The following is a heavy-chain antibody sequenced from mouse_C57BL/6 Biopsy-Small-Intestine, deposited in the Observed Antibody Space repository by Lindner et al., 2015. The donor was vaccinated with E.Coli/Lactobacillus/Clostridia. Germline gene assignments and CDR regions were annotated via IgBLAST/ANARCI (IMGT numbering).Heavy chain of an antibody. J-gene: IGHJ2*01. CDR2: INPGSGNT. D-gene: IGHD2-3*01. CDR1: GYAFTNYL. CDR3: ARSMVFYYFDY. Sequence: VQLQESGAELVRPGTSVKVSCKASGYAFTNYLIEWVKQRPGQGLEWIGVINPGSGNTNYNERFKDKATLTADKSSSTAYMQLSSLTSEDSAVYFCARSMVFYYFDYWGQGTTLTVSS. V-gene: IGHV1-54*01.